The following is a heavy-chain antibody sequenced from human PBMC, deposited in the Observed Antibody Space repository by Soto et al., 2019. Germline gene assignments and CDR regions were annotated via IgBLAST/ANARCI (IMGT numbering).Heavy chain of an antibody. Sequence: GGSLRLSCAASGFTFSSYAMHWVRQAPGKGLEWVAVISYDGSNKYYADSVKGRFTISRDNSKNTLYLQMNSLRAEDTAVYYCAGSWEPHAFDIWGQGTMVTVSS. CDR3: AGSWEPHAFDI. D-gene: IGHD1-26*01. J-gene: IGHJ3*02. V-gene: IGHV3-30-3*01. CDR2: ISYDGSNK. CDR1: GFTFSSYA.